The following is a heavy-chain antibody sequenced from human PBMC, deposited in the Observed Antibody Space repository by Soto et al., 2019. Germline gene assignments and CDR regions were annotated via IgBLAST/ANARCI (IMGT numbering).Heavy chain of an antibody. CDR2: IKSKVVGGTI. V-gene: IGHV3-15*01. D-gene: IGHD2-21*02. CDR1: GFTFSNAW. Sequence: EVQLVESGGGLVKPGGSLRLSCATSGFTFSNAWMNWVRQAPGKGLEWVARIKSKVVGGTIDYATPVKGRFTISRDDSENTLFLQMNSLTTDATAVYFCTTCGGDCYFNYWGQGTLVTVSS. J-gene: IGHJ4*02. CDR3: TTCGGDCYFNY.